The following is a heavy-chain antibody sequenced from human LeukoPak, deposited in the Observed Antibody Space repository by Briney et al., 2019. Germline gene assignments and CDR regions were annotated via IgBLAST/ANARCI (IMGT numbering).Heavy chain of an antibody. CDR3: ARVYTAAGQNWFDP. CDR1: GYTFTGYY. V-gene: IGHV1-2*02. J-gene: IGHJ5*02. CDR2: INPNSGGT. Sequence: ASVKVSCKASGYTFTGYYMHLVRQAPGQGLEWMGWINPNSGGTNYAQKFQGRVTMTRDTSISTAYMELSRLRSDDTAVYYCARVYTAAGQNWFDPWGQGTLVTVSS. D-gene: IGHD6-13*01.